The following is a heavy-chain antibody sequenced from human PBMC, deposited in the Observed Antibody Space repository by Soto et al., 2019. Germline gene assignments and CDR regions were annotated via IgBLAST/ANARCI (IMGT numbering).Heavy chain of an antibody. J-gene: IGHJ6*02. V-gene: IGHV5-51*01. Sequence: PGESLKISCQASGYSFTTDWIAWVRQKPGKGLEWMGITHPGESETRYSPSFQGQVTISFDRSTSTAYLQWNSLKASDTAIYYCARHENYYYAYYGMDVWSQGATVTVSS. CDR1: GYSFTTDW. CDR3: ARHENYYYAYYGMDV. CDR2: THPGESET.